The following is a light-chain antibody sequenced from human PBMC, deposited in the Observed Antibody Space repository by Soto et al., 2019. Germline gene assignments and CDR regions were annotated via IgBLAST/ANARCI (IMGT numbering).Light chain of an antibody. CDR3: ETWDSKV. J-gene: IGLJ3*02. CDR1: SGHSTYI. CDR2: LEGSGTY. Sequence: QSVLTQSSSASASLGSSVKLTCTLSSGHSTYIIAWHQQQPGKAPRYLMKLEGSGTYNRGSGVPDRFSGSSSGADRYLTISNLQSEDEADYYCETWDSKVFGGGTKSPS. V-gene: IGLV4-60*03.